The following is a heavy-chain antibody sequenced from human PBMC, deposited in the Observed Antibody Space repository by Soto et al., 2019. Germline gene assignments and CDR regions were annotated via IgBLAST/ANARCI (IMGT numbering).Heavy chain of an antibody. Sequence: QMQLVQSGAEVKPPGASVKVSCKASGYTFTNYQIHWVRQAPGQGLEWMGIINPSGGRITYTQTFQGRVLMTRDTSTSTLYMELRSLRSEDTAVYSCARDGPPTTTGVGPSYTMDVWGQGTTVTVS. CDR3: ARDGPPTTTGVGPSYTMDV. V-gene: IGHV1-46*01. CDR1: GYTFTNYQ. J-gene: IGHJ6*02. CDR2: INPSGGRI. D-gene: IGHD1-1*01.